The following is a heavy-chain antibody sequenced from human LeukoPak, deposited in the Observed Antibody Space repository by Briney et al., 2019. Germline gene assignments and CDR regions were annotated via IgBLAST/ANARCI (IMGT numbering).Heavy chain of an antibody. CDR3: ARDGGYYYYGMDV. J-gene: IGHJ6*02. V-gene: IGHV3-33*01. CDR1: GFSFRTYG. CDR2: IWYDGSTE. Sequence: PGGSLRLSCAASGFSFRTYGMHWVRQAPGKGLDWVAVIWYDGSTEFYADSVKGRFTISRDNSNNTLYLQTNSLRAEDTAVYSCARDGGYYYYGMDVWGQGTTVTVSS.